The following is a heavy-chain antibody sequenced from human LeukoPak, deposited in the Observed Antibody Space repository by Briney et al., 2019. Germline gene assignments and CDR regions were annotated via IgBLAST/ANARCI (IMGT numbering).Heavy chain of an antibody. CDR1: GYTFTAYY. D-gene: IGHD3-3*01. J-gene: IGHJ4*02. CDR3: ASIDFWSGYAHIDY. Sequence: GASVKVSCKASGYTFTAYYMHWVRQAPGQGLEWMGWINPNSGGTNSPQKFQDRVAMTRDTSISTIYMELSGLGSDDTAVYYCASIDFWSGYAHIDYWGQGTLVTVSS. V-gene: IGHV1-2*02. CDR2: INPNSGGT.